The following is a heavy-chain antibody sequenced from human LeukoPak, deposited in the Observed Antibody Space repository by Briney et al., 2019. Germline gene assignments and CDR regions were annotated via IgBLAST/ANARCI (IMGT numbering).Heavy chain of an antibody. CDR3: ARAPDYDVSDY. CDR2: IKSKTDGGTT. J-gene: IGHJ4*02. Sequence: GGSLRLSCAASGFTFSNAWMSWVRQAPGKGLEWVGRIKSKTDGGTTDYAAPVKGRFTISRDNSKNTLYLQMNSLRAEDTAVYYCARAPDYDVSDYWGQGTLVTVSS. D-gene: IGHD4-17*01. CDR1: GFTFSNAW. V-gene: IGHV3-15*01.